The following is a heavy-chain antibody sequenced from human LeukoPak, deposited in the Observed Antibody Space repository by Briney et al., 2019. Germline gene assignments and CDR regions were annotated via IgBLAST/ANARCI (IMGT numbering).Heavy chain of an antibody. CDR3: ARHRRIGSSAYYYYGMDV. CDR2: IDYIGTT. J-gene: IGHJ6*02. V-gene: IGHV4-59*08. D-gene: IGHD6-6*01. CDR1: GGSISSYY. Sequence: SETLSLTCTVFGGSISSYYWSWIRLPPGQGLEWIVYIDYIGTTNYNPSLKSRVTISVDTSKNQFSLELSSVTAADTAVYYCARHRRIGSSAYYYYGMDVWGQGATVTVSS.